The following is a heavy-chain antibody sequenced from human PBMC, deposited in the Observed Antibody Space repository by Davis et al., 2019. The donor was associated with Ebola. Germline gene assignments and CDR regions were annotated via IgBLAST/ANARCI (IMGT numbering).Heavy chain of an antibody. CDR2: ISSNGGST. V-gene: IGHV3-64D*08. Sequence: GESLKISCSASGFTFSSYAMHWVRQAPGKGLEYVSAISSNGGSTYYADSVKGRFTISRDNSKNTLYLQMNSLKTEDTAVYYCTLASGYVDYWGQGTLVTVSS. CDR3: TLASGYVDY. CDR1: GFTFSSYA. D-gene: IGHD1-26*01. J-gene: IGHJ4*02.